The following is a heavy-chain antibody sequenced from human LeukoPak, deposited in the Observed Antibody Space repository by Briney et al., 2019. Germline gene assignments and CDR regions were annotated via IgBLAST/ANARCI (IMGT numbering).Heavy chain of an antibody. J-gene: IGHJ4*02. CDR3: AIFSAARLHTISLRQFDY. CDR1: GGSISSSSYY. D-gene: IGHD3-9*01. CDR2: IYYSGST. Sequence: SETLSLTCTVSGGSISSSSYYWGWIRQPPGKGLEWIGSIYYSGSTYYNPSLKSRVTISVDTSKNQFSLKLSSVTGADTAVYYCAIFSAARLHTISLRQFDYWGQGTLVTVSS. V-gene: IGHV4-39*01.